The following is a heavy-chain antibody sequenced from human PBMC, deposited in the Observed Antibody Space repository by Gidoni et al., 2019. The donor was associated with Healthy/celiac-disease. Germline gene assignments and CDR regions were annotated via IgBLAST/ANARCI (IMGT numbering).Heavy chain of an antibody. Sequence: QVQLVQSGAEVKKPAASVKVSCNASGYTFTSYDINWVRQATGQGLEWMGWMNPNSGSTGYAQKFQARVTMTRNTSISTAYMELSSLRSEDTAVYYCARRRGDIWDYYYDYMDVWGKGTTVTVSS. J-gene: IGHJ6*03. CDR3: ARRRGDIWDYYYDYMDV. CDR2: MNPNSGST. D-gene: IGHD3-16*01. CDR1: GYTFTSYD. V-gene: IGHV1-8*01.